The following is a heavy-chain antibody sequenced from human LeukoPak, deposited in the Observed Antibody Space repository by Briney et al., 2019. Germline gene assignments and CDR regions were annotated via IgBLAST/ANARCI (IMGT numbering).Heavy chain of an antibody. J-gene: IGHJ4*02. CDR3: ARERTPGSGYGVDY. D-gene: IGHD6-25*01. CDR1: GGSISSSYY. CDR2: IYTSGST. Sequence: PSETLSLTCTVSGGSISSSYYWSWIRQPAGKGLEWIGRIYTSGSTDYNPSLKSRVTISKDTSKNEFSLKLSSVTAADTAVYYCARERTPGSGYGVDYWGQGTVVTVSS. V-gene: IGHV4-61*02.